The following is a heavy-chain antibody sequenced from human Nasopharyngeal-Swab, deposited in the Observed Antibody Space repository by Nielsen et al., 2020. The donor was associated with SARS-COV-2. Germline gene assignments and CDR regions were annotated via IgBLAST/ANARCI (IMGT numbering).Heavy chain of an antibody. CDR1: GYSTSSGYY. Sequence: SETLSPTCTVSGYSTSSGYYWGWIRQPPGKGLEWIGCIYHRGSTYYNPSLKSRVTISVDTSKNQFSLKLSSVTAADTAVYYCARGGYSSGWVVYWGQGTLVTVSS. J-gene: IGHJ4*02. V-gene: IGHV4-38-2*02. CDR2: IYHRGST. CDR3: ARGGYSSGWVVY. D-gene: IGHD6-19*01.